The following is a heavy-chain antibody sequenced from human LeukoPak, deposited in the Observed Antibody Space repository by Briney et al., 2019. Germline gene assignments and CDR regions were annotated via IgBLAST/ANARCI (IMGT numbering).Heavy chain of an antibody. V-gene: IGHV4-30-2*05. D-gene: IGHD2-15*01. Sequence: PSQTLSLTCAVSGGSISSGGYSWSWIRQPPGKGLEWIGYIYHSGSTYYNPSLKSRVTISVDTSKNQFSLKLNSVTAADTAVYYCVREILYCSGGSCYRGPFDNWGQGTLVTVSA. J-gene: IGHJ4*02. CDR2: IYHSGST. CDR3: VREILYCSGGSCYRGPFDN. CDR1: GGSISSGGYS.